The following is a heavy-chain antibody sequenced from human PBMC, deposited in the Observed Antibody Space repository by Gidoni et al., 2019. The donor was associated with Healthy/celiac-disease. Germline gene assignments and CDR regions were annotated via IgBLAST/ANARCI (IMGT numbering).Heavy chain of an antibody. V-gene: IGHV4-61*02. CDR1: GGSISSGSYY. Sequence: QVQLQESGPGLVKPSQTLSLTCTVSGGSISSGSYYWSWIRQPAGKGLEWIGRIYTSGSTNYNPSLKSRVTISVDTSKNQFSLKLSSVTAADTAVYYCARGPGSGWLQSWGQGTLVTVSS. D-gene: IGHD6-19*01. CDR3: ARGPGSGWLQS. CDR2: IYTSGST. J-gene: IGHJ4*02.